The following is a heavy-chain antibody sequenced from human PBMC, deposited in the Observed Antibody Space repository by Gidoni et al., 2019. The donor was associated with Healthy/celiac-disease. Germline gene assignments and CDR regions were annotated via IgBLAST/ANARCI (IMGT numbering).Heavy chain of an antibody. CDR1: GFSLSTSGMC. J-gene: IGHJ4*02. CDR2: IDWDDDK. CDR3: ARMVPDSSSWYFDY. D-gene: IGHD6-13*01. V-gene: IGHV2-70*15. Sequence: QGTLRESGPALVKPTQTLTMTCTFSGFSLSTSGMCVSWMRQPPGKALEWLARIDWDDDKYYSTALKTRLTLSKDTSNNQVVLTMTNMDPVDTATYYCARMVPDSSSWYFDYWGQGTLVTVSS.